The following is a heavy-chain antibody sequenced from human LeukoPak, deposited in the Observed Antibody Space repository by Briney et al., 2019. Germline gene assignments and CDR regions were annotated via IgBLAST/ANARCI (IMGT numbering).Heavy chain of an antibody. V-gene: IGHV1-18*01. CDR3: ATDPSGGYDYS. D-gene: IGHD5-12*01. Sequence: ASVKVSCKASSYTFTSYGISWVRQAPGRGLEWMGWISAYNGNTNYAQKLQGRVTMTTDTSTSTAYMELRSLRSDDTAVYYCATDPSGGYDYSWGQGTLVTVSS. CDR2: ISAYNGNT. CDR1: SYTFTSYG. J-gene: IGHJ4*02.